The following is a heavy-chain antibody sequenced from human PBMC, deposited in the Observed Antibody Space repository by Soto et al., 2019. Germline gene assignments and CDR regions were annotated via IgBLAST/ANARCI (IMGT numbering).Heavy chain of an antibody. Sequence: ASVKVSCKASGYTFTSYAMHWVRQAPGQRLEWMGWINAGNGNTKYPQKFQGRVTITRDTSASTAYMELSSLRSEDTAVYYCAREPLLLGYCSGGSCYSDAFDIWGQGTMVTVSS. V-gene: IGHV1-3*01. CDR3: AREPLLLGYCSGGSCYSDAFDI. CDR1: GYTFTSYA. D-gene: IGHD2-15*01. J-gene: IGHJ3*02. CDR2: INAGNGNT.